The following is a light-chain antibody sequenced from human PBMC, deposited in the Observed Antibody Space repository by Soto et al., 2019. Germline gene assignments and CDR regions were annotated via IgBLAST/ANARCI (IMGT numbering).Light chain of an antibody. CDR2: AAS. Sequence: AIRMTQSPSSFSASTGDRVTITCRASQGIGSYLAWYQHKPGKAPKLLIYAASTLQSGVPSRFSGSGSGPDFTLTITRLQPEDFATYYCQQLYNYPLTFGGGTKVDIK. CDR3: QQLYNYPLT. J-gene: IGKJ4*01. V-gene: IGKV1-8*01. CDR1: QGIGSY.